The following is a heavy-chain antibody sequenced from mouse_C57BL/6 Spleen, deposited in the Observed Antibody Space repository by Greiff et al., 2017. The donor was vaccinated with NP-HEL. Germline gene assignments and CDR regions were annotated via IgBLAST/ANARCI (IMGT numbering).Heavy chain of an antibody. D-gene: IGHD1-1*01. CDR2: INPYNGGT. J-gene: IGHJ2*01. Sequence: VQLQQSGPVLVKPGASVKMSCKASGYTFTDYYMNWVKQSHGKSLEWIGVINPYNGGTSYNQKFKGKATLTVDKSSSTAYMELNSLTSEDSAVYYCASHYYGRGYFDYWGQGTTLTVSS. CDR3: ASHYYGRGYFDY. CDR1: GYTFTDYY. V-gene: IGHV1-19*01.